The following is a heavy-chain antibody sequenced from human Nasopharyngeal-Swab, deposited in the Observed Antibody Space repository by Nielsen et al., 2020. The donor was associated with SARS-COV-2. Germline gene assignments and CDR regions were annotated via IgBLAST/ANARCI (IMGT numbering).Heavy chain of an antibody. V-gene: IGHV3-30*04. CDR3: ARDGSLRYYYDSSGYRYFDY. CDR2: ISYDGSNK. Sequence: GGSLRLSCAASGFTFSRYAMHWVRQAPGKGLEWVAVISYDGSNKYYADSVKGRFTISKDNSKNTLYLQMNSLRAEDTAVYYCARDGSLRYYYDSSGYRYFDYWGQGTLVTVSS. J-gene: IGHJ4*02. CDR1: GFTFSRYA. D-gene: IGHD3-22*01.